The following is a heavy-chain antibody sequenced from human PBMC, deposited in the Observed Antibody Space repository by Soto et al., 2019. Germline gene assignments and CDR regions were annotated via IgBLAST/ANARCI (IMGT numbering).Heavy chain of an antibody. D-gene: IGHD3-10*01. CDR1: GFTFGSFW. CDR3: ARDGAGGVFYYYYYYMDV. Sequence: VSLRLSCAVSGFTFGSFWTHWVRQVPEKGRVWVSRINNDGSSTSYPDSVKGRFTISRDNAKNTLYLQMNGLRAEDTAVYYCARDGAGGVFYYYYYYMDVWGKGTTVAVSS. CDR2: INNDGSST. J-gene: IGHJ6*03. V-gene: IGHV3-74*01.